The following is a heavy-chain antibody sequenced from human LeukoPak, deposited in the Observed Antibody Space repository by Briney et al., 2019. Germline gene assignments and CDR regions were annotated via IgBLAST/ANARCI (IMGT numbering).Heavy chain of an antibody. V-gene: IGHV1-3*01. D-gene: IGHD2-15*01. CDR1: GYTFTSYA. J-gene: IGHJ6*02. Sequence: ASVKVSCKASGYTFTSYAMHWVRQAPGQRLEWMGWINAGNGNTKYSQKFQGRVTITRDTSASTAYMDLSSLRSEDTAVYYCARDPHCSGGSCYSNYYYGMDVWGQGTTVTVSS. CDR3: ARDPHCSGGSCYSNYYYGMDV. CDR2: INAGNGNT.